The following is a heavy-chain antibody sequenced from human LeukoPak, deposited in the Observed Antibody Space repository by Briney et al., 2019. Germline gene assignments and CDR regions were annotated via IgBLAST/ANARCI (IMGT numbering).Heavy chain of an antibody. CDR2: ISRSGSTI. V-gene: IGHV3-11*04. CDR1: GFTFSDYH. CDR3: ARDGMDIVVVPAARPDY. J-gene: IGHJ4*02. Sequence: PGGSLRLSCAASGFTFSDYHMSWVRQAPGKGLEWVSYISRSGSTIYYADSVKGRFTISRDNAKNSLYLQMNSLRAEDTAVYYCARDGMDIVVVPAARPDYWGQGTLVTVSS. D-gene: IGHD2-2*03.